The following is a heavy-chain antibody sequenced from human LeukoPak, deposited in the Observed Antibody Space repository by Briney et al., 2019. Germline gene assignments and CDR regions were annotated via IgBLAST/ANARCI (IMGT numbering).Heavy chain of an antibody. V-gene: IGHV4-34*01. J-gene: IGHJ4*02. CDR1: GGSFSGYY. CDR2: INHSGST. CDR3: ARGDYFDY. Sequence: SETLSLTCAVYGGSFSGYYWSWIRQPPGKGLEWIGEINHSGSTNYNPSLKSRVTISVDTSKNQFSLKLSSVTAADTAVYYCARGDYFDYWGQGTLVTVSS.